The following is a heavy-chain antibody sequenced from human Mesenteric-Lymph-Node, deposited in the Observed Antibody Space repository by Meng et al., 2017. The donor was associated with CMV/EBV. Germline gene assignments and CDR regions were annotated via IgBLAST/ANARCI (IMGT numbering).Heavy chain of an antibody. Sequence: GESLKISCAASGFTFNTYWMNWVRQAPGKGLEWVSVIYIGGSTYYADSVKGRFIISRDNSKNTLYLQMNSLRVEDTAVYYCARDQDTSSYSMDVWGQGTTVTVSS. D-gene: IGHD6-13*01. CDR2: IYIGGST. J-gene: IGHJ6*02. CDR3: ARDQDTSSYSMDV. CDR1: GFTFNTYW. V-gene: IGHV3-53*01.